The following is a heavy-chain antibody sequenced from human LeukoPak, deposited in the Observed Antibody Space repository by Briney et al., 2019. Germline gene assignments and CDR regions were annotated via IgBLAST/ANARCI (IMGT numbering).Heavy chain of an antibody. CDR2: MNPNSGNT. D-gene: IGHD3-3*01. J-gene: IGHJ6*02. CDR3: ARGPLYYDFWSGYYSSYYGMDV. CDR1: GYTFTSYD. Sequence: GASVKVSCKASGYTFTSYDINWVRQATGQGLEWMGWMNPNSGNTGYAQKFQGRVTMTRNTSISTAYMELSSQRSEDTAVYYCARGPLYYDFWSGYYSSYYGMDVWGQGTTVTVSS. V-gene: IGHV1-8*01.